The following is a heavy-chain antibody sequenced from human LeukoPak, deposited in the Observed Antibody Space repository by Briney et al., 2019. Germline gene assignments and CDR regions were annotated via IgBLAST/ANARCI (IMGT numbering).Heavy chain of an antibody. CDR2: INHSGST. CDR1: TDSFSSHY. CDR3: ARVSPKGFYYGSGSYYRYFDY. Sequence: SETLSLTCAVSTDSFSSHYWTWIRQPPGKGLEWIGEINHSGSTNYNPSLKSRVTISVDTSKNQFSLKLSSVTAADTAVYYCARVSPKGFYYGSGSYYRYFDYWGQGTLVTVSS. J-gene: IGHJ4*02. D-gene: IGHD3-10*01. V-gene: IGHV4-34*01.